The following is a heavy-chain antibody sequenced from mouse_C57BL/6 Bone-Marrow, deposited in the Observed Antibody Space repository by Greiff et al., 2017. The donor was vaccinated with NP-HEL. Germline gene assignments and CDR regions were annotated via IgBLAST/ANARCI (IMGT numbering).Heavy chain of an antibody. CDR1: GYTFTSYW. CDR3: TGYGSSYWYFDV. V-gene: IGHV1-5*01. J-gene: IGHJ1*03. D-gene: IGHD1-1*01. CDR2: IYPGNSDT. Sequence: EVHLVESGTVLARPGASVKMSCKTSGYTFTSYWMHWVKQRPGQGLEWIGAIYPGNSDTSYNQKFKGKAKLTAVTSASTAYMELSSLTNEDSAVYYCTGYGSSYWYFDVWGTGTTVTVSS.